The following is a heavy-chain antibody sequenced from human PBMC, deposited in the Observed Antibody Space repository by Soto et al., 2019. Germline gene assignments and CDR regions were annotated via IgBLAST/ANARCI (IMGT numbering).Heavy chain of an antibody. V-gene: IGHV4-4*02. J-gene: IGHJ4*02. CDR2: IFHSGST. CDR3: AHRPIVGAAI. Sequence: QVQLQESGPGLVKPSGTLSLTCAVFGGSISNSNWWTWVRQPPGKGLDWIGEIFHSGSTNYNSSLMGRVTISVDKANNKFSLKLSSVTAADPAVYYCAHRPIVGAAIWGQGTLVTVSS. D-gene: IGHD1-26*01. CDR1: GGSISNSNW.